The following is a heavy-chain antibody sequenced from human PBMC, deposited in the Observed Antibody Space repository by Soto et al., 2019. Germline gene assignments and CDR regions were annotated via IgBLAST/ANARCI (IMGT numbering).Heavy chain of an antibody. Sequence: GGSLRLSCAASGFTFSSYWMSWVRQAPGKGLEWVANIKQDGSEKYYVDSVKGRFTISRDNAKNSLYLQMNSLRAEDTAVYYCARDIRYYDSSGYYFDAFDIWGQGTMVTVSS. CDR3: ARDIRYYDSSGYYFDAFDI. V-gene: IGHV3-7*01. J-gene: IGHJ3*02. CDR1: GFTFSSYW. D-gene: IGHD3-22*01. CDR2: IKQDGSEK.